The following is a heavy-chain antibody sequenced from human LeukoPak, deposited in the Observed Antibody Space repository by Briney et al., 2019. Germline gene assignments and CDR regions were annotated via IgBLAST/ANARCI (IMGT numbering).Heavy chain of an antibody. CDR1: GFTFSSYS. Sequence: PGGSLRLSCAASGFTFSSYSMNWVRQAPGKGLGWVSSISSSSSYIYYADSVKGRFTISRDNSKNTLYLQMNSLRAEDTAVYYCAKVGIIYYYDSSGYSDYWGQGTLVTVSS. J-gene: IGHJ4*02. V-gene: IGHV3-21*04. CDR3: AKVGIIYYYDSSGYSDY. D-gene: IGHD3-22*01. CDR2: ISSSSSYI.